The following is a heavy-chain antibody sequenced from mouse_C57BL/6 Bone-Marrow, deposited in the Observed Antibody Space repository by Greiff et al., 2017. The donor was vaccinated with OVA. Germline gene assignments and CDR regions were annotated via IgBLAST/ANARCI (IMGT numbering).Heavy chain of an antibody. CDR2: IYPGSGST. CDR1: GYTFTSYW. D-gene: IGHD2-4*01. Sequence: QVQLQQPGAELVKPGASVKMSCKASGYTFTSYWITWVKQRPGQGLEWIGDIYPGSGSTNYNEKFKSKATLTVDTSSNTAYLQLSSLTSEDTAVYYCAGLRQYYYAMDYWGQGTSVTVSS. V-gene: IGHV1-55*01. CDR3: AGLRQYYYAMDY. J-gene: IGHJ4*01.